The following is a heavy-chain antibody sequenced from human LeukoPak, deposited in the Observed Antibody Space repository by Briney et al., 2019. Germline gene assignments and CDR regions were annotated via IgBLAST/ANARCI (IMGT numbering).Heavy chain of an antibody. J-gene: IGHJ4*02. CDR2: INPNSGGT. CDR3: ARGSPRGYCSSTSCYPFFDY. Sequence: GASVKVSCKASGYTFTAYYMHWVRQAPGQGLEWMGWINPNSGGTNFARKFQGRVTMTRDTSISTAHMELSRLRSDDTAVYNCARGSPRGYCSSTSCYPFFDYWGQGTLVTVSS. CDR1: GYTFTAYY. V-gene: IGHV1-2*02. D-gene: IGHD2-2*01.